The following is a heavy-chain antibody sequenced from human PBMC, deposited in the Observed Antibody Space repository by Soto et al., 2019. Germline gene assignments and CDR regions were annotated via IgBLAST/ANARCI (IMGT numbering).Heavy chain of an antibody. Sequence: QVQLVESGGGVVQPGRSLRLSCAASGLTFSTYGMHWVRQAPGKGLEWVAVISYDGSNKYYADSVKGRFTISRDNSKNTLYLQVNSLRVEDTAVYYCAKDRSYGYYYGMDVWGQGITVTVSS. J-gene: IGHJ6*02. CDR3: AKDRSYGYYYGMDV. CDR1: GLTFSTYG. V-gene: IGHV3-30*18. CDR2: ISYDGSNK. D-gene: IGHD5-18*01.